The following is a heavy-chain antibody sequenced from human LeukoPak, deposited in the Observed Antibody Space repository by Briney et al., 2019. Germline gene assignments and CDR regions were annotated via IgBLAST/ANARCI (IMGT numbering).Heavy chain of an antibody. D-gene: IGHD3-22*01. CDR2: LYYSGST. J-gene: IGHJ4*02. CDR1: GDSISTSSYF. Sequence: SETLSLTCTVSGDSISTSSYFWGWIRQSPGKGLEWIGSLYYSGSTYYNPSLKSRVTISVDTSKNQSSLKLSSVTAADTAVYYCARDGGTNYYDSSGYFDYWGQETLVTVSS. CDR3: ARDGGTNYYDSSGYFDY. V-gene: IGHV4-39*07.